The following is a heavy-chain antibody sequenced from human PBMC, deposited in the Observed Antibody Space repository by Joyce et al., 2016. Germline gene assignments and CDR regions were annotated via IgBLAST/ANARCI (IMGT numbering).Heavy chain of an antibody. J-gene: IGHJ4*02. CDR3: ARDRDYDYSGSFYRHFDY. D-gene: IGHD1-26*01. CDR1: VGSISTGGYY. Sequence: QVQLQEAGPGLVKPSQTLSLTCRVSVGSISTGGYYWSWIRQHPGKGLEWIGYIYVSGSTYYNSSLKSRVTISIDTSKSQFSLKLSSVTAADTAVYYCARDRDYDYSGSFYRHFDYWGQGSLVIVSS. CDR2: IYVSGST. V-gene: IGHV4-31*03.